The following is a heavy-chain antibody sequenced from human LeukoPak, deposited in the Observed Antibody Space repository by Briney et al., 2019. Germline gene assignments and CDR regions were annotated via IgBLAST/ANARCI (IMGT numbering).Heavy chain of an antibody. D-gene: IGHD1-26*01. V-gene: IGHV3-23*01. Sequence: PGGSLRLSCAASGFTFSSYAMNWVRQAPGRGLEWVSVVSGNGDTTYYADSVKGRFTVSRDNSKNTLSLQMNSLRAEDTALYYCAKDYRYGGSYDFDYWGQGTLVTVSS. J-gene: IGHJ4*02. CDR3: AKDYRYGGSYDFDY. CDR2: VSGNGDTT. CDR1: GFTFSSYA.